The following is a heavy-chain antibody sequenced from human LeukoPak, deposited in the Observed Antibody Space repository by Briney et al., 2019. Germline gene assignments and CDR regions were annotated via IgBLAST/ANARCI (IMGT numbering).Heavy chain of an antibody. CDR3: ARAYRAGGLWDY. J-gene: IGHJ4*02. Sequence: SRTLSLTCAISGDSVSSNSAVWGWIRQSPSRGLEWLGRTYYRSKWYFDYAPSVKSRISVNPDTSKNQFSLQLNSVTPEDTAVYYCARAYRAGGLWDYWGQGTLVTVSS. V-gene: IGHV6-1*01. D-gene: IGHD3-16*01. CDR2: TYYRSKWYF. CDR1: GDSVSSNSAV.